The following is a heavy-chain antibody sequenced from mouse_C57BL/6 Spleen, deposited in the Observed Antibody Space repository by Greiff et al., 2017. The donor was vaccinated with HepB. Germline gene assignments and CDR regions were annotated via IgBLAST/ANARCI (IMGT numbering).Heavy chain of an antibody. CDR1: GYSFTGYF. D-gene: IGHD1-1*01. CDR2: INPYNGDT. Sequence: EVQLQQSGPELVKPGDSVKISCKASGYSFTGYFMNWVMQSHGKSLEWIGRINPYNGDTFYNQKFKGKATLTVDKSSSTAHMELRSLTSEDSAVYYCARRGLRSDYFDYWGHGTTLTVSS. J-gene: IGHJ2*01. V-gene: IGHV1-20*01. CDR3: ARRGLRSDYFDY.